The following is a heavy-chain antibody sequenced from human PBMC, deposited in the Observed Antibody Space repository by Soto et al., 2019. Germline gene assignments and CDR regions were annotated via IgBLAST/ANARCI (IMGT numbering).Heavy chain of an antibody. Sequence: VQLLESGGGLVQPGGSLRLSCAASGFTFSSYAMSWVRQAPGKGLEWVSAISGSAGSTYYADSVKGRFTISRDNSKNTLYLQMNSLRAEDTAVFYCTKDLWPYLPAGGEFDSWGQGTLGTVSS. J-gene: IGHJ4*02. V-gene: IGHV3-23*01. D-gene: IGHD3-16*01. CDR3: TKDLWPYLPAGGEFDS. CDR1: GFTFSSYA. CDR2: ISGSAGST.